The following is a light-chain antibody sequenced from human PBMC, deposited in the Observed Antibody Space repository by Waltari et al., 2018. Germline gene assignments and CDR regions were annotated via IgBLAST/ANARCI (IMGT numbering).Light chain of an antibody. Sequence: DIQMTQSPSSLSASVGDRVTVTCRASQDINNSLAWYQQKPGQAPKLLLYFASTLESGVPSRFSGGGSGTEYTRTISSLQPEDFAIYVCQQLYSTPRTFGQGTKVDIK. CDR3: QQLYSTPRT. V-gene: IGKV1-NL1*01. CDR2: FAS. J-gene: IGKJ1*01. CDR1: QDINNS.